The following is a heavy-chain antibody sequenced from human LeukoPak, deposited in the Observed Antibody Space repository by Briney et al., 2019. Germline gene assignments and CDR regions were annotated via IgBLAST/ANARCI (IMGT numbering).Heavy chain of an antibody. CDR1: GGSFSGYY. Sequence: SETLSLTCAVYGGSFSGYYWSWIRQPPGKGLEWIGEINHSGSTNYNPSLKSRVTISVDTSKNQFSLKLSSVTAADTAVYYCARGRPARGWFDPWGQGTLVTVSS. D-gene: IGHD6-6*01. CDR3: ARGRPARGWFDP. J-gene: IGHJ5*02. CDR2: INHSGST. V-gene: IGHV4-34*01.